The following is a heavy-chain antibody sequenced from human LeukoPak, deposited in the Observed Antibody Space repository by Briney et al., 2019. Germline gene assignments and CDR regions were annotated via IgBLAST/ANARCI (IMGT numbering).Heavy chain of an antibody. CDR1: GFTFDDYA. V-gene: IGHV3-9*01. Sequence: GRSLRLSCAASGFTFDDYAMPWVRQAPGKGLEWVSGISWNSGSIDYADSVKGRFTISRDNAKNSLYLQMNSLRPEDTAFYYCAKGTGRYWTFFDYWGQGTLVTVSS. CDR2: ISWNSGSI. D-gene: IGHD1-26*01. J-gene: IGHJ4*02. CDR3: AKGTGRYWTFFDY.